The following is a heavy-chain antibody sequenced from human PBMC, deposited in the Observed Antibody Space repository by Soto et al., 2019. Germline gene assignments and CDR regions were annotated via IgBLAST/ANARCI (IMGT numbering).Heavy chain of an antibody. J-gene: IGHJ4*02. CDR2: IYWDDDK. CDR3: AHSPQTSSPWGYGY. CDR1: GFSLSTSGVG. Sequence: SGPTLVNPTQTLTLTCTFSGFSLSTSGVGVGWIRQPPGKALEWLALIYWDDDKLYSPFLKSRRTITKDTSKNQVVLTMTNMDPVDTATYYCAHSPQTSSPWGYGYWGQGTLVTVSS. D-gene: IGHD6-13*01. V-gene: IGHV2-5*02.